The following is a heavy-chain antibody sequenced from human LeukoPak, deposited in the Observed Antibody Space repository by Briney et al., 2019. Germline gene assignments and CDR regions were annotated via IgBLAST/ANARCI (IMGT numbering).Heavy chain of an antibody. Sequence: GGSLRLSCAVSGFTFSSYGMSWVRQAPGKGLEWVSAISGSGGSTYYADSVKGRFTISRDNSKNTLYLQMNSLRAEDTAVYYCARRAGAYSHPYDYWGQGTLVTVSS. CDR3: ARRAGAYSHPYDY. J-gene: IGHJ4*02. D-gene: IGHD4/OR15-4a*01. CDR2: ISGSGGST. CDR1: GFTFSSYG. V-gene: IGHV3-23*01.